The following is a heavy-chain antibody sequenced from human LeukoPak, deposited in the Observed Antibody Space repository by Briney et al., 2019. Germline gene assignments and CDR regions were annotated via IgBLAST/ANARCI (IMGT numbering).Heavy chain of an antibody. D-gene: IGHD6-19*01. CDR3: ARLRGGIYSSRDAFDI. J-gene: IGHJ3*02. Sequence: ASVKVSCRASGYTFTTNGISWVRQAPGQGPEWMAWISPDNGDTKYAQEFPGRITVTTDTSTSTAYMELRSLRSDDTAVYYCARLRGGIYSSRDAFDIWGQGTMVTVSS. V-gene: IGHV1-18*04. CDR1: GYTFTTNG. CDR2: ISPDNGDT.